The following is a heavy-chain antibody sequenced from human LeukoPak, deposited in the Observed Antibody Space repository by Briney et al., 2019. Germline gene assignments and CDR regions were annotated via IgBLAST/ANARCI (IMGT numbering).Heavy chain of an antibody. D-gene: IGHD3-22*01. J-gene: IGHJ4*02. CDR1: GFTFSSYS. Sequence: PGGSLRLSCAASGFTFSSYSMNWVRQAPGKGLEWVAVISYDGSNKYYADSVKGRFTISRDNSKNTLCLQMNSLRAEDTAVYYCAKVHTYYYDSSGYLGAFDYWGQGTLVTVSS. CDR3: AKVHTYYYDSSGYLGAFDY. CDR2: ISYDGSNK. V-gene: IGHV3-30*18.